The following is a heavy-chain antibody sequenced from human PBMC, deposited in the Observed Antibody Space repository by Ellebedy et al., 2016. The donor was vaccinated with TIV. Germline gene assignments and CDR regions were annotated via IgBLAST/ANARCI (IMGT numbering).Heavy chain of an antibody. CDR1: GFNFSPYW. CDR3: ARDANIGVAGKLWDY. D-gene: IGHD6-19*01. J-gene: IGHJ4*02. CDR2: IDSDGSRI. V-gene: IGHV3-74*01. Sequence: GGSLRLXXAASGFNFSPYWMHWVRQAPGKGLVWVSRIDSDGSRITYADSVKGRFTISRDNAKNTVYLQMNSVGVEDTGVYYCARDANIGVAGKLWDYWGQGTLVTVSS.